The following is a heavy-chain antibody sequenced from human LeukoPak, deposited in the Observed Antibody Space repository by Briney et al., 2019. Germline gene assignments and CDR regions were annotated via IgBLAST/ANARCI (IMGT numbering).Heavy chain of an antibody. CDR1: GGSISSSSYY. Sequence: PSETLSLTCTVSGGSISSSSYYWGWIRQPPGKGLEWIGSIYYSGSTYYNPSLKSRVTISVDTSKNQFSLKLSSVTAADTAVYYCARHFTPNEKRGIAAAGRDWFDPWGQGTLVTVSS. CDR3: ARHFTPNEKRGIAAAGRDWFDP. D-gene: IGHD6-13*01. J-gene: IGHJ5*02. V-gene: IGHV4-39*01. CDR2: IYYSGST.